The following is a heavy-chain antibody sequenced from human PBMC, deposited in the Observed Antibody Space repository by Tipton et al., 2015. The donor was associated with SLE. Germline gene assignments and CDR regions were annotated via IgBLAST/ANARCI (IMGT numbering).Heavy chain of an antibody. J-gene: IGHJ4*02. CDR3: ARQGMVRAYNPLAKAALDY. CDR2: IYYSGST. CDR1: GGSISSSSYY. D-gene: IGHD3-10*01. Sequence: LRLSCTVSGGSISSSSYYWGWIRQPPGKGLEWIGSIYYSGSTYYNPSLKSRVTISVDTSKNQFSLKLSSVTAADTAVYYCARQGMVRAYNPLAKAALDYWGQGTLVTVSS. V-gene: IGHV4-39*01.